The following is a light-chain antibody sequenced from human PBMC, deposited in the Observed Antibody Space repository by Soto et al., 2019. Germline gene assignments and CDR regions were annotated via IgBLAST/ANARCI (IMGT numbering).Light chain of an antibody. CDR1: QSISTY. V-gene: IGKV1-39*01. CDR2: AAS. CDR3: QQSYSTPPT. J-gene: IGKJ1*01. Sequence: DVQMTQSPSSLSASVVDRVTITFRASQSISTYLNWYQQTPGKAPKLLIYAASSLQSGVPSRFSGSGSGTDFTLTISSLHPEDSATYYCQQSYSTPPTFGQGTKVDIK.